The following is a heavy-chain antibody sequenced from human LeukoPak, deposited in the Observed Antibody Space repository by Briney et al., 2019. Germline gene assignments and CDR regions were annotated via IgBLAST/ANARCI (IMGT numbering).Heavy chain of an antibody. CDR2: IYPGDSDT. Sequence: GESLKISCKTSGYSFVSHWIVWVRQMPGKGLEWLGIIYPGDSDTRYSPSFQGQVTISADKSISTAYLHWSSLRASDTAMYYCASSLELEWFDPWGQGTLVTVSS. CDR3: ASSLELEWFDP. CDR1: GYSFVSHW. J-gene: IGHJ5*02. V-gene: IGHV5-51*01. D-gene: IGHD1-7*01.